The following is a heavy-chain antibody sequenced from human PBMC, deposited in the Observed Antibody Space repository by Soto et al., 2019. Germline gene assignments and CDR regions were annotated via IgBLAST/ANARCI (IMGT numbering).Heavy chain of an antibody. J-gene: IGHJ5*02. D-gene: IGHD4-17*01. CDR3: ARDTTTVTRLSYNWFDP. CDR2: IIPIFGTA. Sequence: SVKVSCKASGGTFSSYAISWVRQAPGRGLEWMGGIIPIFGTANYAQKFQGRVTITADESTSTAYMELSSLRSEDTAVYYCARDTTTVTRLSYNWFDPWGQGTLVTVSS. CDR1: GGTFSSYA. V-gene: IGHV1-69*13.